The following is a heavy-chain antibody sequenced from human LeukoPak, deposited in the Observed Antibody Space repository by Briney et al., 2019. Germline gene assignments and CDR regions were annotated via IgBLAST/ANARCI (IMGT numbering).Heavy chain of an antibody. CDR3: AVPPMKATVTTSYYYYYMDV. V-gene: IGHV1-2*02. J-gene: IGHJ6*03. D-gene: IGHD4-17*01. CDR2: IYPNSGGT. CDR1: GYTFIGYY. Sequence: ASVKVSCKASGYTFIGYYIHWVRQAPGQGLEWMGWIYPNSGGTNYSQKFRGRVTMTRDTSISTAYMELSRLRSDDTAVYYCAVPPMKATVTTSYYYYYMDVWGKGTTVTVSS.